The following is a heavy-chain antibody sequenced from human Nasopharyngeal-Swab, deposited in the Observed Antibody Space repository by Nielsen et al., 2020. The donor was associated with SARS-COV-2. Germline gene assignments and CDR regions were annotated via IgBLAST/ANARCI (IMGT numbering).Heavy chain of an antibody. Sequence: GGSLRLSCAASGFTFSSYDMHWVRQATGKGLEWVSAIGTAGDTYYPGSVKGRFTISRENAKNSLYLQMNSLRAGDTAVYYCARGALLWFGELSLDYWGQGTLVTVSS. J-gene: IGHJ4*02. D-gene: IGHD3-10*01. CDR3: ARGALLWFGELSLDY. V-gene: IGHV3-13*04. CDR2: IGTAGDT. CDR1: GFTFSSYD.